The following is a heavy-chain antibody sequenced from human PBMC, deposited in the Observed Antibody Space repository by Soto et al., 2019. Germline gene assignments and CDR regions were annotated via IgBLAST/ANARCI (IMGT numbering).Heavy chain of an antibody. CDR3: AKGVFSGSYYGGPALFFDY. Sequence: GGSLRLSCAASGFTFSSYAMSWVRQAPGKGLEWVSAISGSGGSTYYAGSVKGRFTISRDNSKNTLYLQMNSLRAEDTAVYYCAKGVFSGSYYGGPALFFDYWGQGTLVTVSS. J-gene: IGHJ4*02. D-gene: IGHD1-26*01. CDR2: ISGSGGST. CDR1: GFTFSSYA. V-gene: IGHV3-23*01.